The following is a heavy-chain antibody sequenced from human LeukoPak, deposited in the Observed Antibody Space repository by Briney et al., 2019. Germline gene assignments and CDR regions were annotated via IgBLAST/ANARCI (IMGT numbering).Heavy chain of an antibody. V-gene: IGHV3-74*01. D-gene: IGHD2-2*01. J-gene: IGHJ4*02. CDR3: ARGAPADY. CDR1: GSTFSTYW. CDR2: INTDGSTT. Sequence: GGSLRLSCAASGSTFSTYWMHWVRQAPGKGMVWVSRINTDGSTTTYADSVKGRFTISRDNAKNTLYLQMNSLRAEDTAVYFCARGAPADYWGQGTLVTVSS.